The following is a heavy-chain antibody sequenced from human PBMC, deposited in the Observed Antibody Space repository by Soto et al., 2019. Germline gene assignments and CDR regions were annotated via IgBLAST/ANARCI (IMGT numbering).Heavy chain of an antibody. D-gene: IGHD3-22*01. V-gene: IGHV3-30-3*01. CDR1: GFTFSSYA. CDR2: MSYDGSNK. Sequence: QVQLVESGGGVVQPGRSLRLSCAASGFTFSSYAMHWVRQAPGKGLEWVAVMSYDGSNKYYADSVKGRFTISRDNSKNTLYLQMNSLRAEDTAVYYCARDRVDYDSSGYEGYFDYWGQGTLVTVSS. J-gene: IGHJ4*02. CDR3: ARDRVDYDSSGYEGYFDY.